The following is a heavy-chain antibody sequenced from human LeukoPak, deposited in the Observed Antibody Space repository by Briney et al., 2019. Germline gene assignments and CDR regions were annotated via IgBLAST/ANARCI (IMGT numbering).Heavy chain of an antibody. V-gene: IGHV4-59*12. D-gene: IGHD3-3*01. CDR3: ARSAEDLYYDFWSGYPPYNWFDP. CDR1: GGSISSYY. CDR2: IYYSGST. J-gene: IGHJ5*02. Sequence: SETLSLTCTVSGGSISSYYWSWIRQPPGKGLEWIGYIYYSGSTNYNPSLKSRVTMSVDTSKNQFSLKLSSVTAADTAVYYCARSAEDLYYDFWSGYPPYNWFDPWGQGTLVTVSS.